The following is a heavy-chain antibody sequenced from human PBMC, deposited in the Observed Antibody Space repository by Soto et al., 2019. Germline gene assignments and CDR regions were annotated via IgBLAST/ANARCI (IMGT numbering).Heavy chain of an antibody. CDR3: AREMDYYYYYGMDV. Sequence: PSQTLSLTCAISGDSVSSNSAAWNWIRLSPSKCLEWLARTYYRSRWYNDYAVSVRSRITVNPDTSKNQFSLQLTSVTPEDTAVYYCAREMDYYYYYGMDVWGQGTTVTVSS. CDR2: TYYRSRWYN. V-gene: IGHV6-1*01. J-gene: IGHJ6*02. CDR1: GDSVSSNSAA.